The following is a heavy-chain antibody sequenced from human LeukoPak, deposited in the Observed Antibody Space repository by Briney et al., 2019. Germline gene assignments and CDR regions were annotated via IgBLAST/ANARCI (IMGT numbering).Heavy chain of an antibody. CDR2: IYSGGST. V-gene: IGHV3-53*04. CDR1: GFTVSSNY. CDR3: ARDFSSDYDS. D-gene: IGHD5-12*01. Sequence: GGSLRLSCAASGFTVSSNYMSWVRQAPGKGLEWVSVIYSGGSTYYADSVKGQFTISRHNSKNTLYLQMNSLRAEDTAVYYCARDFSSDYDSWGQGTLVTVSS. J-gene: IGHJ5*02.